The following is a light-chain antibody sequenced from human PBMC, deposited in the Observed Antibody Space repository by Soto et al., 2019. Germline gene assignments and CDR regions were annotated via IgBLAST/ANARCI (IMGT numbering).Light chain of an antibody. CDR2: EVS. CDR1: SSDVGGYNY. J-gene: IGLJ2*01. V-gene: IGLV2-8*01. Sequence: QSALTQPPSASGSPGQSVTISCTGSSSDVGGYNYVSWYQKHPAKAPKLMIFEVSKRPSGVPDRFSGSKSGNTASLTVSGLQAEDEADYYCSSYSGSNVVFGGGTKVTVL. CDR3: SSYSGSNVV.